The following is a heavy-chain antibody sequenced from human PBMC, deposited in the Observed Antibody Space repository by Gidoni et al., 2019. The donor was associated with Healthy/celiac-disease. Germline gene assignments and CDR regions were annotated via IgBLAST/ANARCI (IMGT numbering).Heavy chain of an antibody. CDR2: INHSGST. CDR1: GGSFSGYY. J-gene: IGHJ4*02. Sequence: QVQLQQWGAGLLKPSETLSLTCAVYGGSFSGYYWSWIRQPPGKGLEWIGEINHSGSTNYNPSLKSRVTISVDTSKNQFSLKLSSVTAADTAVYYCARGVRGWNDYRLDYWGQGTLVTVSS. D-gene: IGHD1-1*01. CDR3: ARGVRGWNDYRLDY. V-gene: IGHV4-34*01.